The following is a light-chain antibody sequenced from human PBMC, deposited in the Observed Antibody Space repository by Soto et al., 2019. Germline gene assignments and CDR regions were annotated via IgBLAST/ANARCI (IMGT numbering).Light chain of an antibody. CDR1: QDISNS. J-gene: IGKJ5*01. Sequence: DIQMTQSPSSLSASVGDRVTISCQASQDISNSLNWHQQKPGKAPKLLIYDASNLEPGVPSRFSGSGSGTDFTFTISSLQPEDIATYYCQHCDSLPLTFGQGTRLEIK. V-gene: IGKV1-33*01. CDR3: QHCDSLPLT. CDR2: DAS.